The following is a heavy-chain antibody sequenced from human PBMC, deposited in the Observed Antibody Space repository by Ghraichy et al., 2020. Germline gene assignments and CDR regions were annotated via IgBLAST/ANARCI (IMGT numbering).Heavy chain of an antibody. CDR3: ARNLYGITASYYYYGMDV. V-gene: IGHV3-21*01. Sequence: GGSLRLSCAASGFTFSSYSMNWVRQAPGKGLEWVSSISSSSSSIYYADSLKGRFTISRDNAKNSLYLQMNSLRAEDTAVFYCARNLYGITASYYYYGMDVWGQGTTGTVSS. J-gene: IGHJ6*02. CDR2: ISSSSSSI. CDR1: GFTFSSYS. D-gene: IGHD1-20*01.